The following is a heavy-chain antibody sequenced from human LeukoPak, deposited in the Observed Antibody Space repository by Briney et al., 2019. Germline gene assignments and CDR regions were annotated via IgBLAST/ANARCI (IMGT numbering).Heavy chain of an antibody. CDR3: AREEYCTNGVCSYFDY. J-gene: IGHJ4*02. CDR2: ISSSSSYI. Sequence: PGGSLRLSCAASGFTFSSYTMSWVRQAPGKGLEWVSSISSSSSYIYYADSVKGRFTISRDNAKNSLYLQMNSLRAEDTAVYYCAREEYCTNGVCSYFDYWGQGTLVTVSS. D-gene: IGHD2-8*01. V-gene: IGHV3-21*01. CDR1: GFTFSSYT.